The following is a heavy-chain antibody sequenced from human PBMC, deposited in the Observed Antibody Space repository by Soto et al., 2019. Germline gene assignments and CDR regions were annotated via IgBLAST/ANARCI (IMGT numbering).Heavy chain of an antibody. V-gene: IGHV3-21*01. J-gene: IGHJ3*01. CDR3: ARPIATAVTPDAFDF. CDR2: ISSSISYI. Sequence: PGGSLRLSCAASGFTFSSYSMNWVGQAPGKGLGWVSSISSSISYIYYADSVKGRFTISRDNAKNSLYLQMNSLRAEDTAVYYCARPIATAVTPDAFDFWGQGTMLTVSS. CDR1: GFTFSSYS. D-gene: IGHD6-13*01.